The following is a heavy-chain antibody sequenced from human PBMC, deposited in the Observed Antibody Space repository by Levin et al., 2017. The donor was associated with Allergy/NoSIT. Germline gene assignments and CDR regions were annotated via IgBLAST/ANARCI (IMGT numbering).Heavy chain of an antibody. CDR1: GYSFTSYW. CDR2: IYPGDSDT. Sequence: GESLKISCKGSGYSFTSYWIGWVRQMPGKGLEWMGIIYPGDSDTRYSPSFQGQVTISADKSISTAYLQWSSLKASDTAMYYCAGVGYYDSSGFNWFDPWGQGTLVTVSS. V-gene: IGHV5-51*01. J-gene: IGHJ5*02. CDR3: AGVGYYDSSGFNWFDP. D-gene: IGHD3-22*01.